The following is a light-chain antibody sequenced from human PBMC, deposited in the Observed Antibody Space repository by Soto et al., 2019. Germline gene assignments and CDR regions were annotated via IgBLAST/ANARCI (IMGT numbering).Light chain of an antibody. Sequence: IQMTQSPSSLSASVGDRVTITCRASQSIISNLNWYQQKPGKAPKLLIYAASSLQSGVPSRFSGSGSGTDFTLTISSLQPEDFPTYYCQQSYSTPLTFGGGTKVEIK. CDR2: AAS. CDR3: QQSYSTPLT. V-gene: IGKV1-39*01. J-gene: IGKJ4*01. CDR1: QSIISN.